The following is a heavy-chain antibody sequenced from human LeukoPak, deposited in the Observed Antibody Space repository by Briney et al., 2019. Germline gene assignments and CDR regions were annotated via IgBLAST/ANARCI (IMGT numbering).Heavy chain of an antibody. V-gene: IGHV4-4*02. CDR1: GGSISSSNW. Sequence: PSETLSLTCAVSGGSISSSNWWSWVRQPPGKGLEWIGEIYHSGSTNYNPSLKSRVTISVDKSKNQFSLKLSSVTAADTAVYYCARARYDSSGYYYHTIDYWGQGTLVTVSS. D-gene: IGHD3-22*01. CDR3: ARARYDSSGYYYHTIDY. J-gene: IGHJ4*02. CDR2: IYHSGST.